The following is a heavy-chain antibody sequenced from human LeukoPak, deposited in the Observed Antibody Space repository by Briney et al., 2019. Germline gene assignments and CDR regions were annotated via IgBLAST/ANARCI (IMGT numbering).Heavy chain of an antibody. CDR3: ARGWIANRLYFDY. J-gene: IGHJ4*02. CDR1: GGSISSGSYY. Sequence: SQTLSLTCTVSGGSISSGSYYWSWIRQPAGKGLEWIGRIYTSGSTNYNPSLKSRVTISVDTSKNQFSLKLSSVAAADTAVYYCARGWIANRLYFDYWGQGTLVTVSS. CDR2: IYTSGST. D-gene: IGHD2-21*01. V-gene: IGHV4-61*02.